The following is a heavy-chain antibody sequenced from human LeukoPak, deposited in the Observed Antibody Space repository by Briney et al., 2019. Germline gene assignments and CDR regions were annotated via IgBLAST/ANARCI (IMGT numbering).Heavy chain of an antibody. V-gene: IGHV4-4*07. CDR2: IYSSGST. D-gene: IGHD3-22*01. CDR3: AREGDTRPIPQNAFDI. Sequence: PSETLSLTCTVSDGSISNYYWSWIRQPAAKGLEWIGRIYSSGSTNFNPSLKSRVTMSVDMSRNQFSLTLSSVTAADTAVYYCAREGDTRPIPQNAFDIWGQGTVVTVSS. J-gene: IGHJ3*02. CDR1: DGSISNYY.